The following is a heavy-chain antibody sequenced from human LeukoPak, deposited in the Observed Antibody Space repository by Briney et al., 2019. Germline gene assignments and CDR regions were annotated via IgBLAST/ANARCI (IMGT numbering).Heavy chain of an antibody. Sequence: KPGGSLRLSCVASGFTFSTYDMNWVRQAPGKGLEWVSAITSTSNHINYADSVKGRFTISRDSANNSLYLQMNSLRAEDTAVYYCAKDARRTNGWYFFDYWGQGTLVTVSS. CDR3: AKDARRTNGWYFFDY. CDR1: GFTFSTYD. V-gene: IGHV3-21*01. CDR2: ITSTSNHI. J-gene: IGHJ4*02. D-gene: IGHD6-19*01.